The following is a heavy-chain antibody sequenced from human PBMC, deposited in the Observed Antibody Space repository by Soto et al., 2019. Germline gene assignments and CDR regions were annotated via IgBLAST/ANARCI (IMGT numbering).Heavy chain of an antibody. CDR1: GGSISSYN. J-gene: IGHJ4*02. CDR3: ARSYSDSSGYSYFDY. D-gene: IGHD3-22*01. V-gene: IGHV4-4*07. CDR2: IYTTGST. Sequence: SSETLSLTCTVSGGSISSYNWSWIRQPAGKGLEWIGHIYTTGSTNYNPSPKSRGTMSGDTSKNKFSLKLSSVTAADTAVYYCARSYSDSSGYSYFDYWGQGILVTVSS.